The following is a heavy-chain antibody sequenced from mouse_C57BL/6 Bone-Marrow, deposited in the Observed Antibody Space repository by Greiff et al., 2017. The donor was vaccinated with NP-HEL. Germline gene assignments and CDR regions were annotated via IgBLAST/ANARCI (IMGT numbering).Heavy chain of an antibody. Sequence: VKLVESGAELMKPGASVKLSCKATGYTFTGYWIEWVKPRPGHGLEWIGEILPGSGSTNYNEKFKGKATFTADTSSNTAYMQLSSLTTEDSAIYYCARQDYYGSSLSYYAMDYWGQGTSVTVSS. V-gene: IGHV1-9*01. CDR3: ARQDYYGSSLSYYAMDY. CDR2: ILPGSGST. J-gene: IGHJ4*01. D-gene: IGHD1-1*01. CDR1: GYTFTGYW.